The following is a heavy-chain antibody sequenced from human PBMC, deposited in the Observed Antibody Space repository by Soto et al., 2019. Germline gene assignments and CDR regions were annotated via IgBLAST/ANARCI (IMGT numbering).Heavy chain of an antibody. V-gene: IGHV1-18*01. CDR2: ISAYNGNT. CDR3: ARLRVLMVYANYYMDV. J-gene: IGHJ6*03. D-gene: IGHD2-8*01. CDR1: GYTFTSYG. Sequence: ASVKVSCKASGYTFTSYGISWVRQAPGQGLEWMGWISAYNGNTNYAQKLQGRVTMTTDTSTSTAYMELRSLRSDDTAVYYCARLRVLMVYANYYMDVWGKGTTVTVSS.